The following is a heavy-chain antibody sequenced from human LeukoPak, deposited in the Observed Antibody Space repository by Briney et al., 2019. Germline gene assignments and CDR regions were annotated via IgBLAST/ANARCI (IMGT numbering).Heavy chain of an antibody. CDR2: IYPSGTS. CDR3: ARDTYYYGWGSQTPHFDY. CDR1: GGSVSSASYY. J-gene: IGHJ4*02. D-gene: IGHD3-10*01. V-gene: IGHV4-61*09. Sequence: PSQTLSLTCSVSGGSVSSASYYWSWIRQPAGKGLEWIGHIYPSGTSNYNPSLKSRVTISIDTSKNQFSLMLSSVTAADTAVYYCARDTYYYGWGSQTPHFDYWGQGTLVTVSS.